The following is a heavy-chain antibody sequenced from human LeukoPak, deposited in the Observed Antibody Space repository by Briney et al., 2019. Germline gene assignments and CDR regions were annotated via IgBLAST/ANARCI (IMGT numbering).Heavy chain of an antibody. CDR1: GFSLNTLGAG. D-gene: IGHD3-10*01. V-gene: IGHV2-5*02. CDR2: IFWDDDK. Sequence: SGPTLVNPTQTLTLTCTFSGFSLNTLGAGVAWIRQPPGKALEWLALIFWDDDKRYSPSLKSRLTLTKDTSKSQVVPTMTHMDPVDTGTYYCAHTHYYGSGLDHWGQGTLVTVSS. J-gene: IGHJ5*02. CDR3: AHTHYYGSGLDH.